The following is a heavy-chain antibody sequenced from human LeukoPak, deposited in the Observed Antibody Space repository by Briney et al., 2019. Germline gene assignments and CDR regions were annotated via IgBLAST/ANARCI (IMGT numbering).Heavy chain of an antibody. CDR1: GFTFSSYA. J-gene: IGHJ4*02. V-gene: IGHV3-30-3*01. CDR2: ISYDGSNK. Sequence: RTGGSLRLSCAASGFTFSSYAMHWVRQAPGKGLEWVAVISYDGSNKYYADSVKGRFTISRDNSKNTLYLQMNSLRAEDTAVYYCAKDRSKYSSSYDYWGQGTLVTVSS. CDR3: AKDRSKYSSSYDY. D-gene: IGHD6-6*01.